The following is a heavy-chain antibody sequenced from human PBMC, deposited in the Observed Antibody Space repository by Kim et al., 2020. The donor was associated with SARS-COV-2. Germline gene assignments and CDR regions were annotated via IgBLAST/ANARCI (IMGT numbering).Heavy chain of an antibody. Sequence: SETLSLTCTVSGGSISSGSYYWSWIRQPAGKGLEWIGRIYTSGSTNYNPSLKSRVTISVDTSKNQFSLKLSSVTAADTAVYYCARDRSRDYYGSGIGGGFDYCGQGTLVTVSS. V-gene: IGHV4-61*02. D-gene: IGHD3-10*01. CDR1: GGSISSGSYY. CDR2: IYTSGST. J-gene: IGHJ4*02. CDR3: ARDRSRDYYGSGIGGGFDY.